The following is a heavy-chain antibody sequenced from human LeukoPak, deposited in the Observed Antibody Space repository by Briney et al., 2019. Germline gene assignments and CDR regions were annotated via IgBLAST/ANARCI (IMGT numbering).Heavy chain of an antibody. V-gene: IGHV1-3*01. CDR1: GYTFTSYA. Sequence: GASVKVSCKASGYTFTSYAMHWVRQAPGQRLEWMGWINAGNGNTKYSQKFQGRVTITRDTSASTAYMELSSLRSEDTAVYYCARVYGVGGCYPFDYWGQGTLVTVSS. CDR3: ARVYGVGGCYPFDY. CDR2: INAGNGNT. J-gene: IGHJ4*02. D-gene: IGHD2-21*02.